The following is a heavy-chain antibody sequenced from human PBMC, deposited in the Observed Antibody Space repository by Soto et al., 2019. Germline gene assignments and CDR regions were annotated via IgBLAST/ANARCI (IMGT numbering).Heavy chain of an antibody. CDR3: ATEGVVVVAETGAFDI. D-gene: IGHD2-15*01. V-gene: IGHV1-24*01. CDR1: GYTLTELS. CDR2: FDPEDGET. Sequence: ASVKVSCKVSGYTLTELSMHWVRQAPGKGLEWMGGFDPEDGETFYAQKFQGRVTMTEDTSTDTAYMELSSLRSEDTAVYYCATEGVVVVAETGAFDIWGQGTMVTVSS. J-gene: IGHJ3*02.